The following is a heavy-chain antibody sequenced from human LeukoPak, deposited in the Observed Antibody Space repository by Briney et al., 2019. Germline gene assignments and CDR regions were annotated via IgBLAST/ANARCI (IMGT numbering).Heavy chain of an antibody. V-gene: IGHV1-46*01. D-gene: IGHD4-17*01. J-gene: IGHJ4*02. CDR3: ATKVGEDYFDY. Sequence: ASVKVSCKASGYTFTSHFMHWVRQAPGQGLEWMGIINPRGGSTSYTQKFQGRVTMTRDTSTSTVYMELSSLRSEDTAVYYCATKVGEDYFDYWGQGTLVTVSS. CDR2: INPRGGST. CDR1: GYTFTSHF.